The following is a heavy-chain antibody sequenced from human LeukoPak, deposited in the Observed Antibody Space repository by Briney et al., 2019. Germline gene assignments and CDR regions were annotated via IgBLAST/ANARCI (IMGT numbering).Heavy chain of an antibody. CDR1: RLTVSSSY. D-gene: IGHD3-22*01. CDR2: IYSGGST. Sequence: GSLRLSCAVSRLTVSSSYMTWVRQAPGKGLEWVSVIYSGGSTYYTDSVKGRFTISRDNSKNTLYLQMNSLRAEDTAVYYCARDIFYDNSGHLSDYWGQGTLVTVSS. CDR3: ARDIFYDNSGHLSDY. V-gene: IGHV3-66*01. J-gene: IGHJ4*02.